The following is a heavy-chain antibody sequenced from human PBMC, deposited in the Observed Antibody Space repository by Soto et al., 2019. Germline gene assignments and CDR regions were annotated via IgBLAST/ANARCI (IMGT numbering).Heavy chain of an antibody. CDR1: GGSFSGYY. D-gene: IGHD1-26*01. J-gene: IGHJ6*03. Sequence: QVQLQQWGAGLLKPSETLSLTCAVYGGSFSGYYWTWIRQSPGQGLEWIGEIDHSGSTNYNPSLKSRVTISVDTSKNQFSLKLSSVTAADTALYYCARGPAYSIDWYVNHYHMDVWGKGTTVTVSS. V-gene: IGHV4-34*01. CDR2: IDHSGST. CDR3: ARGPAYSIDWYVNHYHMDV.